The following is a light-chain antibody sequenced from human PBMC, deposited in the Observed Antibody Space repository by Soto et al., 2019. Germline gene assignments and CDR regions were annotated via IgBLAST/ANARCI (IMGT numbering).Light chain of an antibody. CDR1: QSVNSN. CDR3: KQYNSWSPVGT. CDR2: VAS. V-gene: IGKV3-15*01. Sequence: EIVMTQSPATLSVSPGERATLSCRASQSVNSNLAWYQQKPGQAPRLLIYVASTRATGIPARFSGSGSGTKFTLAISRRQYESFAIYYYKQYNSWSPVGTFGLGTTVE. J-gene: IGKJ1*01.